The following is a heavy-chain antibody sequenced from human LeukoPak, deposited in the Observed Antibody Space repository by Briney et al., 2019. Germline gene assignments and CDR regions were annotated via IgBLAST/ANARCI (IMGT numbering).Heavy chain of an antibody. CDR3: AKFGGSGWYRGDY. Sequence: GGSLRLSCAASGFTFSSYAMSWVRQAPGKGLEWVSAISGSGGSTYYADSVKGRFTISRDNPKNTLYLQMNSLRAEDTAVYYCAKFGGSGWYRGDYWGQGTLVTVSS. V-gene: IGHV3-23*01. CDR1: GFTFSSYA. D-gene: IGHD6-19*01. J-gene: IGHJ4*02. CDR2: ISGSGGST.